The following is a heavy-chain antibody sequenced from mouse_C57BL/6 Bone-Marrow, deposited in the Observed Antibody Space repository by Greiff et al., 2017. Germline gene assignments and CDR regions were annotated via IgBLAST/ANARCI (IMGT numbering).Heavy chain of an antibody. CDR3: AKRSYYGSSYAMDY. Sequence: DVQLQESGGGLVQPGESLKLSCESTEYEFTSYDMSWVSKTPEKRLELVADINSDGGSTYYPDTMKRRFTLSRDTTKNPPYLHTSNLRSEVTALYSGAKRSYYGSSYAMDYWGQGTSVTVSS. V-gene: IGHV5-2*01. D-gene: IGHD1-1*01. J-gene: IGHJ4*01. CDR1: EYEFTSYD. CDR2: INSDGGST.